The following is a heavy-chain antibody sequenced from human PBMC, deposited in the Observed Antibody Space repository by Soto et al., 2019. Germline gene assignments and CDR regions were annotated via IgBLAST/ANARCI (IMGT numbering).Heavy chain of an antibody. CDR2: IYYSGST. CDR3: ARRVTGTIDAFDI. D-gene: IGHD1-20*01. CDR1: GGSISSYY. Sequence: PSETLSLTCTVSGGSISSYYWSWIRQPPGKGLEWIGSIYYSGSTYYNPSLKSRVTISVDTSKNQFSLKLSSVTAADTAVYYCARRVTGTIDAFDIWGQGTMVTVSS. V-gene: IGHV4-59*05. J-gene: IGHJ3*02.